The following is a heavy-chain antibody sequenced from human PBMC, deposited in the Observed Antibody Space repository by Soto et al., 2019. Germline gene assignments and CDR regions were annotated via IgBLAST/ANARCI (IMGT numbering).Heavy chain of an antibody. V-gene: IGHV4-4*02. CDR2: IYHSGST. J-gene: IGHJ4*02. Sequence: SETLSLTCAVSGGSISSSNWWSWVRQPPGKGLEWIGEIYHSGSTNYNPSLKSRVTISVDKSKNQFSLKLSSVTAADTAVYYCASLIAAARYWYFDYWGQGTLVTVSS. CDR3: ASLIAAARYWYFDY. D-gene: IGHD6-13*01. CDR1: GGSISSSNW.